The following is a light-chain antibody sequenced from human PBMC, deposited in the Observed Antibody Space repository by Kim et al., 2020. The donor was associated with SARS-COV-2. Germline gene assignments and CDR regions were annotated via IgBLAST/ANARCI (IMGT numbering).Light chain of an antibody. J-gene: IGLJ3*02. CDR2: NDS. CDR3: QAWDNNNGV. Sequence: SVSPGQTASITCSGGRLGDKYASWYQQKPGQSPVLVIYNDSRRPSGIPERFSGSNSGNTATLTISGTRAIDEADYYCQAWDNNNGVFGGGTKLAVL. V-gene: IGLV3-1*01. CDR1: RLGDKY.